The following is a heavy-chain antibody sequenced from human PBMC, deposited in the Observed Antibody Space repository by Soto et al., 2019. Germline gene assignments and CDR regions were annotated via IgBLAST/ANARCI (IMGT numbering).Heavy chain of an antibody. J-gene: IGHJ6*03. CDR2: INHSGST. CDR3: ARSPYMDV. CDR1: GRSFSGYY. Sequence: QVQLQQWGAGLLKPSETLSLTCAVYGRSFSGYYWSWIRQSPGKGLEWIGEINHSGSTNYHPSLKSRVTILRDAPKNQLSLKLISVTAADTAVYYCARSPYMDVWGKGTTVIVSS. V-gene: IGHV4-34*01.